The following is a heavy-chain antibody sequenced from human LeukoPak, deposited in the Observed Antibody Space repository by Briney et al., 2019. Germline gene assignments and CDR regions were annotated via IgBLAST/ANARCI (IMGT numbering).Heavy chain of an antibody. CDR2: IKSKTDGGTT. V-gene: IGHV3-15*01. J-gene: IGHJ4*02. D-gene: IGHD5-24*01. Sequence: GRSLRLSCAASGFTFSNAWMSWVRQAPGKGLEWVGRIKSKTDGGTTDYAAPVKGRFTISRDDSKNRLYLQMNSLKTEDTAVYYCTTGEMATITGAFDYWGQGTLVTVSS. CDR3: TTGEMATITGAFDY. CDR1: GFTFSNAW.